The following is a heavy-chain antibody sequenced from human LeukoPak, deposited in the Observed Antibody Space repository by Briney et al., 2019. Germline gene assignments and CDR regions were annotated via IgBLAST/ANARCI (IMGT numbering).Heavy chain of an antibody. CDR2: MNPNSGNT. CDR3: ARAWRGSYNNWFDP. CDR1: GYTFTSYD. Sequence: ASVKVSCKASGYTFTSYDINWVRQATGQGLEWMGWMNPNSGNTGYAQKFQGRVTITRNTSISTAYMELSSLRSEDTAVYYCARAWRGSYNNWFDPWGQGTLVTVSS. D-gene: IGHD1-26*01. J-gene: IGHJ5*02. V-gene: IGHV1-8*03.